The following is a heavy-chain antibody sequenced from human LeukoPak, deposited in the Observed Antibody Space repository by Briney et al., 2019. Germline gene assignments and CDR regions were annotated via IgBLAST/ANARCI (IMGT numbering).Heavy chain of an antibody. Sequence: GGSLRLSCAASGFTFSSYGMHWVRQAPGKGLEWVAVISYDGSNKYYADSVKGRFTISRDNSKNTLYLQMNSLRAEDTAVYYCARGFLQLVLFFDYWGQGTLVTVSS. D-gene: IGHD6-13*01. CDR2: ISYDGSNK. CDR1: GFTFSSYG. CDR3: ARGFLQLVLFFDY. V-gene: IGHV3-30*03. J-gene: IGHJ4*02.